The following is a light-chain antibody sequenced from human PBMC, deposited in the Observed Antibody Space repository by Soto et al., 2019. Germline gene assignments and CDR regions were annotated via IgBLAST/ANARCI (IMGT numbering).Light chain of an antibody. CDR2: GAS. V-gene: IGKV3-20*01. CDR3: QQYGSSGT. J-gene: IGKJ1*01. CDR1: QSVSNNY. Sequence: EIVLTQSPGTLSLSPGERATLSCRASQSVSNNYLAWYQQKPGQAPRLLIYGASTRATAIPARFSGSGSGTDFTLTISRLGPEDFAVYYCQQYGSSGTFGQGTKVDIK.